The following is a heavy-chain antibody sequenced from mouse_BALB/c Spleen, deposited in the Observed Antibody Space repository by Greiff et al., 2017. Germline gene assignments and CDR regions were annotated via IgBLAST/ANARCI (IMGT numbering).Heavy chain of an antibody. D-gene: IGHD5-5*01. CDR2: IRLKSNNYAT. J-gene: IGHJ4*01. CDR3: TPLPSAMDY. V-gene: IGHV6-6*02. CDR1: GFTFSNYW. Sequence: EVKLEESGGGLVQPGGSMKLSCVASGFTFSNYWMNWVRQSPEKGLEWVAEIRLKSNNYATHYAESVKGRFTISRDDSKSSVYLQMNNLRAEDTGIYYCTPLPSAMDYWGQGTSVTVSS.